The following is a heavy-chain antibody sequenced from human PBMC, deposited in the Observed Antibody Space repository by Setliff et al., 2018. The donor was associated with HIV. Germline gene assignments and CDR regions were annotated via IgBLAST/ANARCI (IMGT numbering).Heavy chain of an antibody. CDR2: MNPDSRNT. CDR3: ARARTDYYDRRRRSHYYIDV. CDR1: GYTFSNYD. J-gene: IGHJ6*03. V-gene: IGHV1-8*02. Sequence: ASVKVSCKPSGYTFSNYDINWVRQAAGQGLEWMGGMNPDSRNTGYAQRFEGRVTLTWDTSISTAYLGLNHLKSDDMAVYYCARARTDYYDRRRRSHYYIDVWARGATVTVSS. D-gene: IGHD3-22*01.